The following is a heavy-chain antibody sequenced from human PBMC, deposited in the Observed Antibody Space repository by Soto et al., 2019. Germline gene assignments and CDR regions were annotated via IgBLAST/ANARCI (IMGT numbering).Heavy chain of an antibody. Sequence: SETLSLTCTVSGGSISSSSYYWGWIRQPPGKELGWIGSIYYSGSTYYNPSLKRRVTLSVDTSKTLFSLKLSFVTAADTAVYYCAGHCRVDTAMAMYYWGQGTLVTVSS. V-gene: IGHV4-39*01. CDR1: GGSISSSSYY. CDR3: AGHCRVDTAMAMYY. D-gene: IGHD5-18*01. CDR2: IYYSGST. J-gene: IGHJ4*02.